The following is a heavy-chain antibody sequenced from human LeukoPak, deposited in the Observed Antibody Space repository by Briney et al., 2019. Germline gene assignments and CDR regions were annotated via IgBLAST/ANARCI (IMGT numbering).Heavy chain of an antibody. V-gene: IGHV4-59*08. D-gene: IGHD5-24*01. Sequence: SETLSLTCTVSGGSISSSYWGWIRQPPGKGLEWIGYISYSGSTKYNPSLKSRVTLSVDTSKNQFSLKVNSVTAADTAVYYCARRGVEMAPVRPDNWLDPWGQGTLVTVSS. CDR2: ISYSGST. J-gene: IGHJ5*02. CDR1: GGSISSSY. CDR3: ARRGVEMAPVRPDNWLDP.